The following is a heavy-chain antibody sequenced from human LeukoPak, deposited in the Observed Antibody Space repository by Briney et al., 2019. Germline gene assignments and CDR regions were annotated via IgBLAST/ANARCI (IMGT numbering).Heavy chain of an antibody. Sequence: GGSLRLSCAASGFTFSSYSMNWVRQAPGKGLEWVSSISSSSSYIYYADSVKGRFTISRDNAKNSLYLQINSLRAEDTAVYYCAREGGLQLWGFGYWGQGTLVTVSS. J-gene: IGHJ4*02. CDR2: ISSSSSYI. CDR3: AREGGLQLWGFGY. D-gene: IGHD5-18*01. CDR1: GFTFSSYS. V-gene: IGHV3-21*01.